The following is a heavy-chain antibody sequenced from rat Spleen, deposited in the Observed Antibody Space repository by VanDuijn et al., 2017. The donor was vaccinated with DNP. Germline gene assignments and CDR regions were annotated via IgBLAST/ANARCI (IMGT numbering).Heavy chain of an antibody. Sequence: EVQLQESGPGLVKPSQSLSLTCSVTGYSITSNYWGWVRKFPGNKMEWMGYINYSGATAYNPSLKSRISITRDTSKNQFFLQLNSVTTEDTATYYCARSFLWAQNLYFDYWGQGVMVTVSS. CDR3: ARSFLWAQNLYFDY. D-gene: IGHD1-7*01. CDR1: GYSITSNY. J-gene: IGHJ2*01. V-gene: IGHV3-1*01. CDR2: INYSGAT.